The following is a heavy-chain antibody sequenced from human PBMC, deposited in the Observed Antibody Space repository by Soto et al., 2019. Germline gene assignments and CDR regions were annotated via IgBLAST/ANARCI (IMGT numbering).Heavy chain of an antibody. CDR2: IIPILGIA. CDR1: GGTFSSYT. CDR3: ARDPVRHCSGGSCYPTVFDY. V-gene: IGHV1-69*04. D-gene: IGHD2-15*01. J-gene: IGHJ4*02. Sequence: SVKVSCKASGGTFSSYTISWVRQAPGQGLEWMGRIIPILGIANYAQKFQGRVTITADKSTSTAYMELSSLRSEDTAVYYCARDPVRHCSGGSCYPTVFDYWGQG.